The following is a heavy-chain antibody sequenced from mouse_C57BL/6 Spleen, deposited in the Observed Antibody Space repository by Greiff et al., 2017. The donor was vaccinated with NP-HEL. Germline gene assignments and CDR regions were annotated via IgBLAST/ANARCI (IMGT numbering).Heavy chain of an antibody. J-gene: IGHJ2*01. D-gene: IGHD1-1*01. CDR1: GYTFTSYW. V-gene: IGHV1-61*01. CDR2: IYPSDSET. Sequence: QVHVKQPGAELVRPGSSVKLSCKASGYTFTSYWMDWVKQRPGQGLEWIGNIYPSDSETHYNQKFKDKATLTVDKSSSTAYMQLSSLTSEDSAVYYCAREGPYYYGSFDYWGQGTTLTVSS. CDR3: AREGPYYYGSFDY.